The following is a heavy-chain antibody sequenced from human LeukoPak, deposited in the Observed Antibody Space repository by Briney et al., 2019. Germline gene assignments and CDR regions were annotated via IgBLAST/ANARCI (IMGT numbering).Heavy chain of an antibody. Sequence: SRTLSLTCTVSGGCISSGGYYWYWIRQHPGKGLEWIGHIYYTGSTYYNPSLKSRVAISADTSKNQFSLRLSSVIAADTAVYYCARVGGYFDYWGQGALVTVSS. CDR3: ARVGGYFDY. V-gene: IGHV4-31*03. CDR2: IYYTGST. D-gene: IGHD3-10*01. J-gene: IGHJ4*02. CDR1: GGCISSGGYY.